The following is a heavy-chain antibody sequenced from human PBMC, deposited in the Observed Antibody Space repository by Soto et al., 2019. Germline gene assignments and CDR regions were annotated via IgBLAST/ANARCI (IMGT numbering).Heavy chain of an antibody. D-gene: IGHD6-19*01. CDR1: GFTFSSYA. CDR2: ISSNGGST. J-gene: IGHJ6*02. CDR3: AREEKSWLAVYYYYGMDV. Sequence: GGSLRLSCAASGFTFSSYAMHWVRQAPGKGLEYVSAISSNGGSTYYANSVKGRFTISRDNSKNTLYLQMGSLRAEDMAVYYCAREEKSWLAVYYYYGMDVWGQGTTVTVSS. V-gene: IGHV3-64*01.